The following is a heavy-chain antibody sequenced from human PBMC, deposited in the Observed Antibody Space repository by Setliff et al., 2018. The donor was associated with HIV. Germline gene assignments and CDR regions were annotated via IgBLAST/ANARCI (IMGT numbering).Heavy chain of an antibody. V-gene: IGHV4-4*07. Sequence: SETLSLTCTVSGDSIGDYYWNWIRQPAGKGLEWIGRVYASAYSNSNPSLKSRVTMSVDTSQNQFSLKLRSVNAADTSVYYCARDWVTRSNYYGSGSPWYFDFWGRGILVTVSS. J-gene: IGHJ2*01. CDR2: VYASAYS. D-gene: IGHD3-10*01. CDR3: ARDWVTRSNYYGSGSPWYFDF. CDR1: GDSIGDYY.